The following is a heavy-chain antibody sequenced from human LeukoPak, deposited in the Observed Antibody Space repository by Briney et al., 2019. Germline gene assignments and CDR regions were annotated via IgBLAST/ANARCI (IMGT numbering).Heavy chain of an antibody. V-gene: IGHV3-30*02. CDR3: AKVTGSSGYPYYYYYMDV. CDR2: IRYDGSNK. CDR1: GFTFSSYG. J-gene: IGHJ6*03. Sequence: GGSLRLSCAASGFTFSSYGMHWVRQAPGKGLEWVAFIRYDGSNKYYADSVKGRFTISRDNSKNTLYLQMNSLRAEDTAVYYCAKVTGSSGYPYYYYYMDVWGKGTTVTVSS. D-gene: IGHD3-22*01.